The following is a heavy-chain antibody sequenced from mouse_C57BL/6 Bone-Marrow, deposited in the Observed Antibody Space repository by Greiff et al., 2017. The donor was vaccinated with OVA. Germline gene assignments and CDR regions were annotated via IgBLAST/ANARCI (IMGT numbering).Heavy chain of an antibody. V-gene: IGHV14-4*01. CDR2: IDPENGDT. CDR3: TLYGNYVFDY. Sequence: VQLQQSGAELVRPGASVKLSCTASGFNIKDYYMHWVKQSPEQGLEWIGWIDPENGDTEYASKFQGKATITADTSSNTAYLQLSSLTSEDTAVYYCTLYGNYVFDYWGQGTTLTVSS. D-gene: IGHD2-1*01. J-gene: IGHJ2*01. CDR1: GFNIKDYY.